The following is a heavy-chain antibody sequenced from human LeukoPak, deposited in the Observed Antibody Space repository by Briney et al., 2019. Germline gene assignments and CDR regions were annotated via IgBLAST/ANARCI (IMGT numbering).Heavy chain of an antibody. CDR1: GYTFTSYD. D-gene: IGHD2-2*01. CDR3: ARVREDCSSTSCYPRFDP. V-gene: IGHV1-8*01. Sequence: ASVKVSCKASGYTFTSYDINWVRQATGQGLEWMGWMNPNSGNTDYAQKFQGRVTMTRNTSISTAYMELSSLRSEDTAVYYCARVREDCSSTSCYPRFDPWGQGTLVTVSS. CDR2: MNPNSGNT. J-gene: IGHJ5*02.